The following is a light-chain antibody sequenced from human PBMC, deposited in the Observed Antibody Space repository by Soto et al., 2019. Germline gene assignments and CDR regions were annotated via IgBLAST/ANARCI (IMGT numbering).Light chain of an antibody. Sequence: IVLTQSPGTLSLSPGDGATLSCRASHSMSNSNLAWYQHKPGQAPRLLIYGASNRATGIPDRFSGSGSGTDFILTINRLEPEDFAVYYCQEFASNFGGGTKVEIK. CDR2: GAS. V-gene: IGKV3-20*01. CDR3: QEFASN. CDR1: HSMSNSN. J-gene: IGKJ4*01.